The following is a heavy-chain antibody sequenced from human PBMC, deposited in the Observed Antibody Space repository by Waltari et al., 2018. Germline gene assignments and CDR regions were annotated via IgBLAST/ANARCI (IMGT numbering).Heavy chain of an antibody. CDR2: ISSSSSTI. CDR3: AREGYYDFWSGTNAFDI. J-gene: IGHJ3*02. V-gene: IGHV3-48*04. Sequence: EVQLVESGGGLVQPGGSLRLSCAASGFTFSSYSMNWVRQAPGKGLEWVSYISSSSSTISYAGAVKGRFTISRDNAKNSLYLQMNSRRAEDTAVYYFAREGYYDFWSGTNAFDIWGQGTMVTVSS. CDR1: GFTFSSYS. D-gene: IGHD3-3*01.